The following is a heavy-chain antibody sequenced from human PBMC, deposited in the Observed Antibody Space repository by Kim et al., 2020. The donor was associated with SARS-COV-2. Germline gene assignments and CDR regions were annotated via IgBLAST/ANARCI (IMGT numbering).Heavy chain of an antibody. CDR3: SREDY. CDR2: INCDNGGT. Sequence: ASVKVSCKTSGYTFIGYYLHWVRQAPGQGLEWMGWINCDNGGTNYAQKFQGRVTITRDTSVSTAYMEMSSLNSDDTAVYFCSREDYWGQGTLVTVSP. CDR1: GYTFIGYY. J-gene: IGHJ4*02. V-gene: IGHV1-2*02.